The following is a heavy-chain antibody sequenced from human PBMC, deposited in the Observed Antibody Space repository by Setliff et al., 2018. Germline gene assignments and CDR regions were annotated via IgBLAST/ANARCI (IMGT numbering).Heavy chain of an antibody. J-gene: IGHJ3*01. CDR2: TNPSGDYT. CDR1: GHTLATYY. V-gene: IGHV1-46*01. Sequence: ASVKVSCKASGHTLATYYLHWMRQAPGQGLEWLGMTNPSGDYTGYAQRFQGRITMTTDTSTSTAYMELRSLIFDDTAIYYCARDLLRSSSWRPDVFDVWGQGTMVTVSS. D-gene: IGHD6-13*01. CDR3: ARDLLRSSSWRPDVFDV.